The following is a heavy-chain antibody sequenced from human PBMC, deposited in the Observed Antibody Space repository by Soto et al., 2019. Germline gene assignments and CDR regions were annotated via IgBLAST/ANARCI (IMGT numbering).Heavy chain of an antibody. CDR1: GFTFSSYA. CDR2: ISGSGGST. Sequence: EVQLLESGGGLVQPGGSLRLSCAASGFTFSSYAMSWVRQAPGKGLEWVSAISGSGGSTYYADSVKGRFTISRDNSKNTLYLQMNSLRAEDTAVYYCAKAQGQLLWFGDALGAFDIWGQGTMVTVSS. CDR3: AKAQGQLLWFGDALGAFDI. V-gene: IGHV3-23*01. J-gene: IGHJ3*02. D-gene: IGHD3-10*01.